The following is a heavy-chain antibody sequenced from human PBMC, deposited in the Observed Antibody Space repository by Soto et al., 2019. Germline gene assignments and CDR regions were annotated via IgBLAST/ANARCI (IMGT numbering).Heavy chain of an antibody. Sequence: EVQLVESGGDLVQPGGSLRLSCAASGFIFTNYWMTWVRQAPGKGLEGVANINHDGSETYYLDSFKGRFAISRDNANNSLFLQMNSLRDDYTAIYYCARSLLGPMAFDMWGHGTLVAVSS. CDR2: INHDGSET. D-gene: IGHD7-27*01. CDR1: GFIFTNYW. V-gene: IGHV3-7*03. J-gene: IGHJ3*02. CDR3: ARSLLGPMAFDM.